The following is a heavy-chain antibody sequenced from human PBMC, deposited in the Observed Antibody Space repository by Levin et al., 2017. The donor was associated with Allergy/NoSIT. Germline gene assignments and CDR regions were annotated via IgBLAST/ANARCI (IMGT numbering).Heavy chain of an antibody. V-gene: IGHV3-33*01. CDR3: ARGDKGLDY. CDR2: IWYDGSNK. Sequence: GESLKISCAASGFTFSNYGMHWVRQAPGKGLEWVAVIWYDGSNKYYADSVKGRFTISRDNSKNTLYLQMNSLRAEDTAVYYCARGDKGLDYWGQGTLVTVSS. D-gene: IGHD2-21*02. J-gene: IGHJ4*02. CDR1: GFTFSNYG.